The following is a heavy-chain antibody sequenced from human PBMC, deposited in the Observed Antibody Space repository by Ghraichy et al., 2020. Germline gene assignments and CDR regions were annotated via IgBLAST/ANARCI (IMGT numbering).Heavy chain of an antibody. CDR2: INHSGST. CDR3: ARGGLRGTAPKKRMYFDL. V-gene: IGHV4-34*01. CDR1: GGSFSGYY. D-gene: IGHD5-12*01. J-gene: IGHJ2*01. Sequence: SETLSLTCAVYGGSFSGYYWSWIRQPPGKGLEWIGEINHSGSTNYNPSLKSRVTISVDTSKNQFSLKLSSVTAADTAVYYCARGGLRGTAPKKRMYFDLWGRGTLVTVSS.